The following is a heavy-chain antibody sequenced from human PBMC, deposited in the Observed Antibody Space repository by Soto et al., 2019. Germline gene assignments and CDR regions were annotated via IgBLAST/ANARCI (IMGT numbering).Heavy chain of an antibody. V-gene: IGHV1-18*01. D-gene: IGHD5-18*01. CDR1: GYTFTSYG. J-gene: IGHJ3*02. Sequence: GQLVQSGAEVKRPGASVKVSCRASGYTFTSYGISWVRQAPGQGLEWMGWISAYNGDTKLSQKFEARVSMTTYTSTNPAYMELRSLRSDDTADYCCARDSFTHKDMVTWAFDIWGQGTMVTVSS. CDR2: ISAYNGDT. CDR3: ARDSFTHKDMVTWAFDI.